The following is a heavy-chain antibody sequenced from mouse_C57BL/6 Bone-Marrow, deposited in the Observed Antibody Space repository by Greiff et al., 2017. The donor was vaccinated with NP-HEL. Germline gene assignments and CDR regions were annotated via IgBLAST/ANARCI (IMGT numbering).Heavy chain of an antibody. CDR3: ARAYDGYYPHYAMDY. Sequence: EVKLVQSGAGLVKPGASLKLSCAASGFTFSDYGMHWVRQAPEKGLEWVAYISSGSSTIYYADTLKGRFTIARDNATNTLFLQMTSLRSEDTAMYYCARAYDGYYPHYAMDYWGQGTSVTVSS. V-gene: IGHV5-17*01. D-gene: IGHD2-3*01. J-gene: IGHJ4*01. CDR1: GFTFSDYG. CDR2: ISSGSSTI.